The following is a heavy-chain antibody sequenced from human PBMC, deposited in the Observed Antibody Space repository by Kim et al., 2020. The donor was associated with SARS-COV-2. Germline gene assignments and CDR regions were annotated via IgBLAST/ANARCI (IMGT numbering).Heavy chain of an antibody. V-gene: IGHV3-74*01. CDR3: ARDYFGSIDY. J-gene: IGHJ4*02. D-gene: IGHD3-10*01. Sequence: ISTYADDVKGRFTISRDNAKNTLYLQMNSLRAEDTAVYYCARDYFGSIDYWGQGTLVTVSS. CDR2: IS.